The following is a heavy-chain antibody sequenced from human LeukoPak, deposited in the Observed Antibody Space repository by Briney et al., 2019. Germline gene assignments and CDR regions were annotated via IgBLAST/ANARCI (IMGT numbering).Heavy chain of an antibody. D-gene: IGHD1-7*01. CDR3: ARGKCNWNYVGNWFDP. CDR1: GGSISSGGYY. V-gene: IGHV4-31*03. J-gene: IGHJ5*02. Sequence: SETLSLTCTVSGGSISSGGYYWSWIRQHPGKCLEWIGYIYYSGSTYYNPSLKSRVTISVDTSKNQFSLKLSSVTAADTAVYYCARGKCNWNYVGNWFDPWGQGTLVTVSS. CDR2: IYYSGST.